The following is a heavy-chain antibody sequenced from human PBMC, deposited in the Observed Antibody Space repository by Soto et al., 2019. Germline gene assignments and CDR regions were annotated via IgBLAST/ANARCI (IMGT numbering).Heavy chain of an antibody. CDR1: GGSISSSSYY. J-gene: IGHJ6*02. D-gene: IGHD2-15*01. CDR2: IYYSRST. Sequence: PSETLSLTCTVSGGSISSSSYYWGWIRQPPGKGLEWIGSIYYSRSTYYNPSLKSRVTISVDTSKNQFSLKLSSVTAADTAVYYCARNYCSGGSCYRLGPAAYGMDVWGQGTTVTVSS. V-gene: IGHV4-39*01. CDR3: ARNYCSGGSCYRLGPAAYGMDV.